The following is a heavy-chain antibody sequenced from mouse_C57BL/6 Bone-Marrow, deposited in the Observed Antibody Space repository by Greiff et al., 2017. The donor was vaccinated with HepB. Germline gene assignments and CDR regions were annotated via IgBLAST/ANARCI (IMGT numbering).Heavy chain of an antibody. Sequence: QVQLQQSGAELVRPGTSVKMSCKASGYTFTNYWIGWAKQRPGHGLEWIGDIYPGGGYTNYNEKFKGKATLTADKSSSTAYMQFSSLTSEDSAIYYCARSHGYYADYWGQGTTLTVSS. V-gene: IGHV1-63*01. J-gene: IGHJ2*01. D-gene: IGHD2-2*01. CDR3: ARSHGYYADY. CDR2: IYPGGGYT. CDR1: GYTFTNYW.